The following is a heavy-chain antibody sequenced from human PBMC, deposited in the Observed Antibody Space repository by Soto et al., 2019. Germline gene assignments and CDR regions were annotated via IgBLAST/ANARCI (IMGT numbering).Heavy chain of an antibody. V-gene: IGHV4-59*08. D-gene: IGHD5-12*01. CDR1: GASFSSFY. J-gene: IGHJ5*02. CDR3: ARHGHRDGYNSWDL. Sequence: QVQLQESGPGLVKPSETLSLTCTVSGASFSSFYWSWIRQSPGKGLDWIGYIYYSGNTSYKPSLKSRVTISVETSKNQFSLRLSSVTAADTAIYYCARHGHRDGYNSWDLWGQGSLVTVSS. CDR2: IYYSGNT.